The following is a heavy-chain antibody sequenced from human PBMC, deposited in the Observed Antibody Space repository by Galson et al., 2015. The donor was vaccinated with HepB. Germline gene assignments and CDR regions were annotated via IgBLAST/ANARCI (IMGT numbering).Heavy chain of an antibody. V-gene: IGHV1-69*10. J-gene: IGHJ5*02. CDR2: ITPMTGIT. CDR1: GGTFSTYP. Sequence: SVKVSCKASGGTFSTYPITWVRQAPGQGLEWMGGITPMTGITSFAQNFQGRVTFTADKSTNTAYMGLRSLKSEDTAGYYCARDSRGGEFGFDPWGQGTLVTVSS. CDR3: ARDSRGGEFGFDP. D-gene: IGHD3-16*01.